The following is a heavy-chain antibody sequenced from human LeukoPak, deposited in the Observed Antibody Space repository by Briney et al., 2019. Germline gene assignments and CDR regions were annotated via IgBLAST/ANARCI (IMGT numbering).Heavy chain of an antibody. CDR1: GFTFNSNG. V-gene: IGHV3-33*06. CDR2: IWYDGSNK. CDR3: AKAGDNSGYYPAFYYYMDV. J-gene: IGHJ6*03. Sequence: GGSLRLSCAASGFTFNSNGMHWVRQAPGKGLEGVALIWYDGSNKYYADSVKGRFTISRDNSKNTLYLQMDSLRAEDTAVYYCAKAGDNSGYYPAFYYYMDVWGRGTTVTVSS. D-gene: IGHD3-22*01.